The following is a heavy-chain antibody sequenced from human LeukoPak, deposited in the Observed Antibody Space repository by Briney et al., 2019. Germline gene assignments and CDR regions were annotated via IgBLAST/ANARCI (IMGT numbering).Heavy chain of an antibody. CDR2: MNPNSGNT. V-gene: IGHV1-8*01. CDR3: ARGRGRDRWLQLRHYYYYYGMDV. Sequence: ASVRVSRAASGYTYISYDINGVREAPGQGVEWVGWMNPNSGNTGYAQKFQGRVTMTRNTSISTAYMELSSLRSEDAAVYYCARGRGRDRWLQLRHYYYYYGMDVWGQGTTVTVSS. CDR1: GYTYISYD. J-gene: IGHJ6*02. D-gene: IGHD5-24*01.